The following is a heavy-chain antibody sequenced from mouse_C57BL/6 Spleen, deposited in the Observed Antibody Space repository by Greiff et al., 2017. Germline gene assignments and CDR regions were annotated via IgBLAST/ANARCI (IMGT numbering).Heavy chain of an antibody. D-gene: IGHD2-12*01. J-gene: IGHJ4*01. CDR2: IRNKANGYTT. CDR1: GFTFTDYY. CDR3: ESPKLYEYAMDY. Sequence: EVKLVESGGGLVQPGGSLSLSCAASGFTFTDYYMSWVRQPPGKALEWLGVIRNKANGYTTEYSAYVKGRFTISRDNSQSILYLQMHALRAEDSATYYCESPKLYEYAMDYWGQGTSVTVSS. V-gene: IGHV7-3*01.